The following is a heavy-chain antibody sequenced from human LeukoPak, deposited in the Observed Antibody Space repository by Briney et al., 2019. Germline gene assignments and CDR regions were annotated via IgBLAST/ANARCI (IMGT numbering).Heavy chain of an antibody. V-gene: IGHV4-59*08. D-gene: IGHD6-19*01. CDR3: ARAVSGRFDY. Sequence: SETLSLTCTVSGGSMSPYHWGWIRQPPGKGLEWTGYIYYSESTNYNPSLNSRVTISVDTSKNQFSLRLSSVTAADTAIYYCARAVSGRFDYWGQGTLVTVSS. J-gene: IGHJ4*02. CDR2: IYYSEST. CDR1: GGSMSPYH.